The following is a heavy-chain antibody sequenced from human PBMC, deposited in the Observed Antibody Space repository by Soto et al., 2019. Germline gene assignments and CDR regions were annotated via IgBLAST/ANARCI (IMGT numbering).Heavy chain of an antibody. CDR1: GYTFSRSG. J-gene: IGHJ6*02. Sequence: QVQLVQSGAEVRKPGASVKVSCKTSGYTFSRSGISWVRQAPGQGLEWMGWISTYNGDANYAQKLQGRATMTTDTSTSTAFMELGSLTSDDTSVYYCARSGSVPYYSYGLDVWGQGTTVTVSS. V-gene: IGHV1-18*01. CDR3: ARSGSVPYYSYGLDV. D-gene: IGHD3-10*01. CDR2: ISTYNGDA.